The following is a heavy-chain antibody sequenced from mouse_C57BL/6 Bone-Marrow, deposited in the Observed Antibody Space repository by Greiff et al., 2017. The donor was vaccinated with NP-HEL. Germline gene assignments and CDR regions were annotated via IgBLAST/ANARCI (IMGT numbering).Heavy chain of an antibody. V-gene: IGHV5-6*01. CDR3: ASRDYGSSWDY. CDR1: GFTFSSYG. CDR2: ISSGGSYT. J-gene: IGHJ3*01. Sequence: QLVESGGDLVKPGGSLKLSCAASGFTFSSYGMSWVRQTPDKRLEWVATISSGGSYTYYPDSVKGRFTISRDNAKNTLYLQMSSLKSEDTAMYYCASRDYGSSWDYWGQGTLVTVSA. D-gene: IGHD1-1*01.